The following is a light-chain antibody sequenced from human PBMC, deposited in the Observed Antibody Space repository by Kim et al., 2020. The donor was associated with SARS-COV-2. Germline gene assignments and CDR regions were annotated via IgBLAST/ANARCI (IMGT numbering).Light chain of an antibody. CDR2: GKN. J-gene: IGLJ1*01. CDR3: NSRDSSGNHLYV. V-gene: IGLV3-19*01. CDR1: SLRSYY. Sequence: LGQTVRITCQGDSLRSYYASWYQQKPGQAPVLVIYGKNNRPSGIPDRFSGSSSGNTASLTITGAQAEDDADYYCNSRDSSGNHLYVFGTGNKVTVL.